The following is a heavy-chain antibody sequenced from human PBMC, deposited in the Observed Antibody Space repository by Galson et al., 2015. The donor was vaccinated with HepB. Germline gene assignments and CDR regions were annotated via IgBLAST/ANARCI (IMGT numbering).Heavy chain of an antibody. CDR2: INQDGSEK. D-gene: IGHD5-24*01. Sequence: SLRLSCAVSGFTFSGTWMGWVRQAPGKGLEWVANINQDGSEKYYVDSVKGRFTISRDNAKNSVYLQLKSLRAEDTAVYYCARSLCARSASGWGDDYSPRDYWGQGTLVTVSS. J-gene: IGHJ4*02. V-gene: IGHV3-7*03. CDR1: GFTFSGTW. CDR3: ARSLCARSASGWGDDYSPRDY.